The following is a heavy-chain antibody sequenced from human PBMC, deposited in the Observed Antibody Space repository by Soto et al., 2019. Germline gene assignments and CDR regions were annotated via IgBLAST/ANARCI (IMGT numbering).Heavy chain of an antibody. CDR1: GGSISSSSFH. J-gene: IGHJ4*02. D-gene: IGHD4-17*01. Sequence: SETLSLTCTVSGGSISSSSFHWGWIRQPPGKGLEWIGSIYYSGSTYYSPSLKSRVTISVDTSKNQFSLKLSSVTAADTAVYYCARGFTVTNSYYFDYWGQGTLVTVSS. CDR2: IYYSGST. CDR3: ARGFTVTNSYYFDY. V-gene: IGHV4-39*01.